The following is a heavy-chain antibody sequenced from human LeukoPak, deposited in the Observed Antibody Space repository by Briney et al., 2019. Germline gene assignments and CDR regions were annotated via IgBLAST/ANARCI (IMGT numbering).Heavy chain of an antibody. J-gene: IGHJ4*02. CDR2: ISSSGSTI. V-gene: IGHV3-48*04. D-gene: IGHD7-27*01. CDR3: ARDLSWGSLDY. CDR1: GFTFSRYA. Sequence: GGSLRLSCAASGFTFSRYAMSWVRQAPGKGLEWVSYISSSGSTIYYADSVKGRFTVSRDNAKNSLYLQMNSLRAEDTAVYYCARDLSWGSLDYWGQGTLVTVSS.